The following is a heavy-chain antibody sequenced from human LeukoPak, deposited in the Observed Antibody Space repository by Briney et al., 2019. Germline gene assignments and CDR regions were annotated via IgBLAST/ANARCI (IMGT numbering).Heavy chain of an antibody. J-gene: IGHJ4*02. CDR3: ARGNGGYDFDY. CDR1: GGSISSYY. Sequence: SETLSLTCTVSGGSISSYYWSWIRQPAGKGLEWIGRTYTSGSTNYNPSLKSRVTISVDKSKNQFTLKLSSVTAADTAVYYCARGNGGYDFDYWGQGTLVTVSS. V-gene: IGHV4-4*07. CDR2: TYTSGST. D-gene: IGHD5-12*01.